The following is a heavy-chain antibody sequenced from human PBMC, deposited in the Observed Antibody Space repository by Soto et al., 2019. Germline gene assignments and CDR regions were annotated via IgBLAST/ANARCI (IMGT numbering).Heavy chain of an antibody. Sequence: QVQLVQSGAELKKPGSSVKVSCSASGVTFSSYAFTWVRQAPGQGLEWMGNIIPVFRTSNYAQGFQARQTISADDSTYTSYMELSSPRAGDTAVYFSAKDGSWDGGGVESWGQGTLVIVSS. V-gene: IGHV1-69*18. CDR3: AKDGSWDGGGVES. CDR2: IIPVFRTS. J-gene: IGHJ4*02. D-gene: IGHD3-16*01. CDR1: GVTFSSYA.